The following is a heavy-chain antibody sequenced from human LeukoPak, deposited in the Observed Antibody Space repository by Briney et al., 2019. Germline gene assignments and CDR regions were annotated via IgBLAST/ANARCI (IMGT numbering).Heavy chain of an antibody. J-gene: IGHJ4*02. V-gene: IGHV4-34*01. Sequence: SETLSLTCAVYGGSFIGYYWSWIRQPPGKGLEWIGEINHSGSTNYNPSLKSRVTISVDTSKNQFSLKLSSVTAADTAVYYCAVGGLMDYWGQGTLVTVSS. CDR3: AVGGLMDY. CDR2: INHSGST. CDR1: GGSFIGYY. D-gene: IGHD3-16*01.